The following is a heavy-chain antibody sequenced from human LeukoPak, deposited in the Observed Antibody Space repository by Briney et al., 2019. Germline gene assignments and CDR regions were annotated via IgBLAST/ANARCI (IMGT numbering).Heavy chain of an antibody. CDR3: ARGIAASMSDAFDI. CDR1: GGSISSYY. V-gene: IGHV4-4*07. Sequence: SETLSLTCTVSGGSISSYYWSWIRQPAGKGLEWIGRIYTSGSTNYNPSLKSRVTMSVDTSKNQFSLKLSSVTAADTAVYYCARGIAASMSDAFDIWAKGQWSPSLQ. CDR2: IYTSGST. J-gene: IGHJ3*02. D-gene: IGHD6-13*01.